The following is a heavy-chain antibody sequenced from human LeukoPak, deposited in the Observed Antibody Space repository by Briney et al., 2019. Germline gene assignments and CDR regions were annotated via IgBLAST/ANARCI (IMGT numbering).Heavy chain of an antibody. Sequence: ASVKVSCKASGYTFTGYYMHWVRQAPGQGLEWMGWINPNSGGTNYAQKFQGWVTMTRDTSISTAYMELSRLRSDDKAVYYCARGAPSIAVAGTIWFDPWGQGTLVTVSS. CDR2: INPNSGGT. D-gene: IGHD6-19*01. J-gene: IGHJ5*02. V-gene: IGHV1-2*04. CDR3: ARGAPSIAVAGTIWFDP. CDR1: GYTFTGYY.